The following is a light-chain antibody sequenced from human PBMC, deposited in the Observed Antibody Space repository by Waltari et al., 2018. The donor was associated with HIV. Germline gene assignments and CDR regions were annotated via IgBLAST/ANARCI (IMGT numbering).Light chain of an antibody. CDR3: AVWDDSLTGVI. V-gene: IGLV1-47*01. J-gene: IGLJ2*01. CDR1: DSNMGRTH. Sequence: QSVLTQPPSASGTPGQRASISYSGSDSNMGRTHVYWYQPAAGTTPRLLIRRDNQRPSGVSCRFSGSKSVCSASLAISGLRSEDEAAYFCAVWDDSLTGVIFGGKTKLTVL. CDR2: RDN.